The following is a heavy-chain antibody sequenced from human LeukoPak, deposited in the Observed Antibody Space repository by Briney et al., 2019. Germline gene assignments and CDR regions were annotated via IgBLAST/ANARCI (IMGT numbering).Heavy chain of an antibody. J-gene: IGHJ4*02. CDR3: ARDWGITGTTVDY. CDR1: GSTFDDYG. CDR2: IKWNGGST. D-gene: IGHD1-7*01. V-gene: IGHV3-20*04. Sequence: GGSLRLSCAASGSTFDDYGMSWVRQVPGKGLEWVSGIKWNGGSTGYADSVKGRFTISRDNAKNSLYLQMNSLRAEDTAVYYCARDWGITGTTVDYWGQGTLVTVSS.